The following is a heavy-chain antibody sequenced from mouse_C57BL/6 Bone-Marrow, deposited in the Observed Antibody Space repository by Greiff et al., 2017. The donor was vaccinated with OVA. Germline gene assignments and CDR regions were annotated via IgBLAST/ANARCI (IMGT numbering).Heavy chain of an antibody. CDR1: GYTFTSYW. D-gene: IGHD4-1*01. V-gene: IGHV1-61*01. J-gene: IGHJ3*01. CDR3: ARLGLGFAY. CDR2: IYPSDSET. Sequence: QVHVKQPGAELVRPGSSVKLSCKASGYTFTSYWMDWVKQRPGQGLEWIGNIYPSDSETHYNQKFKDKATLTVDKSSSTAYMQLSSLTSEDSAVYYCARLGLGFAYWGQGTLVTVSA.